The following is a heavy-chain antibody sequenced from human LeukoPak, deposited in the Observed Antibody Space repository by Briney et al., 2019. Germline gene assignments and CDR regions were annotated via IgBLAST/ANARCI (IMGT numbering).Heavy chain of an antibody. J-gene: IGHJ6*03. Sequence: SVKVSCKASGGSFSSYAISWVRQAPGQGLEWMGGIIPLFGAPNYAQKFQGRVTITADKSTSTAYMELRSLRSDDTAVYYCARHHDYYGSGSYIYYYYYYMDVWGKGTTVTVSS. CDR1: GGSFSSYA. D-gene: IGHD3-10*01. CDR2: IIPLFGAP. CDR3: ARHHDYYGSGSYIYYYYYYMDV. V-gene: IGHV1-69*06.